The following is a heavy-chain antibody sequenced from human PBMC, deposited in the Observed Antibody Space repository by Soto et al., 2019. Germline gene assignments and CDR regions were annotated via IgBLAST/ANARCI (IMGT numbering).Heavy chain of an antibody. J-gene: IGHJ4*02. CDR1: GYRFTSYF. D-gene: IGHD3-22*01. CDR3: TRDTYYDNSLFDY. Sequence: ASVKVSCKASGYRFTSYFIHWVRQAPGRGLEWMGIVNPTSGYTAYAQRFQGRVTMTRDTSTSTAYMELSSLTSEDTAVYYCTRDTYYDNSLFDYWGQGTRVTVSS. CDR2: VNPTSGYT. V-gene: IGHV1-46*01.